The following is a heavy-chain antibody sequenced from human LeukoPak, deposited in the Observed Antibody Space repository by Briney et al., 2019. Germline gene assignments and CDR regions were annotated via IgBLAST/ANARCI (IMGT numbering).Heavy chain of an antibody. Sequence: ASVKVSCTASGYTFTGYYMHWVRQAPGQGLEWMGWINPNSGGTNYAQKFQGRVTMTRDMSTSTVYMELSSLRSEDTAVYYCARAMVRGVINLNYYYYYYMDVWGKGTTVTVSS. J-gene: IGHJ6*03. V-gene: IGHV1-2*02. CDR3: ARAMVRGVINLNYYYYYYMDV. CDR2: INPNSGGT. D-gene: IGHD3-10*01. CDR1: GYTFTGYY.